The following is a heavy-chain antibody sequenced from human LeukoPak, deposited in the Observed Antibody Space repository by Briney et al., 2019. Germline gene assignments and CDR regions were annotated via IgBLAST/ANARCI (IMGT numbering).Heavy chain of an antibody. CDR2: VRPGDSAR. D-gene: IGHD4-17*01. Sequence: GGSLRLPCAASGFTVSSNYMNWVRQAPGKGLEWVSNVRPGDSARSYADSVRGRFTISRDDAKNSLYLQMNSLRDEDTAVYYCATDSHYAFDFWGLGTLVTVSS. V-gene: IGHV3-48*02. J-gene: IGHJ4*02. CDR1: GFTVSSNY. CDR3: ATDSHYAFDF.